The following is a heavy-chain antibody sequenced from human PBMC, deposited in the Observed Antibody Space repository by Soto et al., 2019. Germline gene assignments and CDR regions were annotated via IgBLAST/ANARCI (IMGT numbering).Heavy chain of an antibody. V-gene: IGHV3-30*18. CDR1: GFTFSSYG. Sequence: QVQLVESGGGVVQPGRSLRLSCAASGFTFSSYGMHWVRQAPGKGLEWVAVISYDGSNKYYADSVKGRFTISRDNSKNTLYLQMNSLRAEDTAVYYCAKDIVLVPAAGYYYYGMDVWGQGTTVTVSS. D-gene: IGHD2-2*01. CDR3: AKDIVLVPAAGYYYYGMDV. CDR2: ISYDGSNK. J-gene: IGHJ6*02.